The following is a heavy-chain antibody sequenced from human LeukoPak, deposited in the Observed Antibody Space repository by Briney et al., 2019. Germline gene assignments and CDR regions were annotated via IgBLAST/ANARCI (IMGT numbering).Heavy chain of an antibody. V-gene: IGHV1-2*02. CDR1: GYTFTGYY. Sequence: GASVKVSCKASGYTFTGYYMHWVRQAPGQGLEWMGWINPNSGGTNYAQKFQGRVTMTRDTSISTAYMELSRLRSDDTAVYYCAREVGDHPQNWFDPWGQGTLVTVSS. CDR2: INPNSGGT. D-gene: IGHD4-17*01. CDR3: AREVGDHPQNWFDP. J-gene: IGHJ5*02.